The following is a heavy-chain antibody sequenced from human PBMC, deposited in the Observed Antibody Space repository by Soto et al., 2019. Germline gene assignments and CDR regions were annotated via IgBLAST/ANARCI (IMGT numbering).Heavy chain of an antibody. V-gene: IGHV3-74*01. CDR2: INFDGSST. J-gene: IGHJ4*02. CDR3: ARGGVPATL. Sequence: EKQLVESWGGLVQPGGTLRLSCAAAGFIFSSYWMHWVRQAPGKGLVWVSRINFDGSSTDYADSVKGRFTISRDNAKNTVYLEMNSLRAEDTAVHYCARGGVPATLCGQGTLVTVSS. D-gene: IGHD2-2*01. CDR1: GFIFSSYW.